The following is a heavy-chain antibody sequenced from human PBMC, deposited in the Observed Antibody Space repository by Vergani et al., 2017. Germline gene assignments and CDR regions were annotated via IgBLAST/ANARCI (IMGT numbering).Heavy chain of an antibody. D-gene: IGHD1-14*01. J-gene: IGHJ3*02. V-gene: IGHV3-66*02. CDR3: ARGMTKETTDLDGFDI. Sequence: LVESGGGLVQPGGSLRLSCAASSFSVSSHYMTWVRQAPRKGLEWVSTINIGGRTSYADSVKGRLTLTRDDSKNTLHLQMNSLRPEDTAVYYCARGMTKETTDLDGFDIWCQGTMVSVSS. CDR1: SFSVSSHY. CDR2: INIGGRT.